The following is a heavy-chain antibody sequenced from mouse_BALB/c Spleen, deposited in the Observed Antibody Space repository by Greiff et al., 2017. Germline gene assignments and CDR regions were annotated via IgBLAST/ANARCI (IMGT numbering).Heavy chain of an antibody. V-gene: IGHV1-7*01. Sequence: VQLQQSGAELAKPGASVKMSCKASGYTFTSYWMHWVKQRPGQGLEWIGYINPSTGYTEYNQKFKDKATLTADKSSSTAYMQLSSLTSEDSAVYYCARRGSSYFDAMDYWGQGTSVTVSS. J-gene: IGHJ4*01. CDR1: GYTFTSYW. CDR2: INPSTGYT. CDR3: ARRGSSYFDAMDY. D-gene: IGHD1-1*01.